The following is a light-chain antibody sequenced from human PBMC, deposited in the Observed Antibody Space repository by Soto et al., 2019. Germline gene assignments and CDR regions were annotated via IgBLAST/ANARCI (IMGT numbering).Light chain of an antibody. V-gene: IGKV3-11*01. CDR3: QQRNSWPLT. Sequence: EIVLTQSPATLSLSPGERATLSCRASQSVSSYLAWYQQKPGQAPRLLIYDASNRATGIPARFSGSGSGTDFTLTISSLEPEDFAVYYCQQRNSWPLTFGQGTKLEIK. CDR2: DAS. J-gene: IGKJ2*01. CDR1: QSVSSY.